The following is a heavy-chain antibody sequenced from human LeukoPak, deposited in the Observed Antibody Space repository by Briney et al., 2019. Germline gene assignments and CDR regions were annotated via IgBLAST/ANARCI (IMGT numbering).Heavy chain of an antibody. CDR3: ARDQEPTYYYDSSGYPLGY. V-gene: IGHV1-18*01. CDR1: GYTFTSYG. J-gene: IGHJ4*02. Sequence: ASVKVSCKASGYTFTSYGISWVRQAPGQGLEWMGWISAYNDNTNYAQKLQGRVTMTTDTSTSTAYMELRSLRSDDTAVYYCARDQEPTYYYDSSGYPLGYWGQGTLVTVSS. D-gene: IGHD3-22*01. CDR2: ISAYNDNT.